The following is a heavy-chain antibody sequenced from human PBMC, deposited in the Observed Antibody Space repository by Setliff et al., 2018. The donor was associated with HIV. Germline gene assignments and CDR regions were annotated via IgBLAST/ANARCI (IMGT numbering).Heavy chain of an antibody. Sequence: PSETLSLTCTVSGGSISSYYWSWIRQPAGKGLEWIGRIYASGRTNYNPSLKSRVTISVDTSENQFSLKLSSVTAADTAVYYCARHAVPHYYDSSGPSWGPGTLVTVSS. CDR3: ARHAVPHYYDSSGPS. J-gene: IGHJ5*02. V-gene: IGHV4-4*07. D-gene: IGHD3-22*01. CDR2: IYASGRT. CDR1: GGSISSYY.